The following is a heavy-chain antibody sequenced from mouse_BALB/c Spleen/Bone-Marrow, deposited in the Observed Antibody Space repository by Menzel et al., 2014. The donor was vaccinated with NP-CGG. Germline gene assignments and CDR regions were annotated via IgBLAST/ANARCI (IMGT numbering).Heavy chain of an antibody. CDR1: GFNIKDTY. J-gene: IGHJ4*01. CDR2: IDPANGNT. Sequence: VRLQQSGAELVKPGASVKLSCTASGFNIKDTYMHWVKQRPEQGLEWIGRIDPANGNTKYDPKFQGKATITADTSSNTAYQQLSSLTSEDTAVYYCARWEYYAMDYWGQGTSVTVSS. CDR3: ARWEYYAMDY. D-gene: IGHD4-1*01. V-gene: IGHV14-3*02.